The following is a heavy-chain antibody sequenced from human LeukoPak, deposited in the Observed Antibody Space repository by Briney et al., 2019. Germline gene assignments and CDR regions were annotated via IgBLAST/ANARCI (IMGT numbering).Heavy chain of an antibody. CDR2: IRSKAYGGTT. CDR1: GFTFGDYA. V-gene: IGHV3-49*04. Sequence: GGSLRLSCTASGFTFGDYAMSWVRQAPGKGLEWVGFIRSKAYGGTTEYAASVKGRFTISRENAKNSLYLQMNSLRAGDTAVYYCARDRWFGEFPYYYGMDVWGQGTTVTVSS. D-gene: IGHD3-10*01. J-gene: IGHJ6*02. CDR3: ARDRWFGEFPYYYGMDV.